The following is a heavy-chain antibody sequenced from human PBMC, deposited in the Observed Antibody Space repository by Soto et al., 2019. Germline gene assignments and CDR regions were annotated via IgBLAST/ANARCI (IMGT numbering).Heavy chain of an antibody. J-gene: IGHJ4*02. Sequence: EVQLLESGGGLVQPGGSLRLSCAASGFTFSSYAMSWVRQAPGKGLEWVSAISGSGGSTYYADSMKGRFTISRDNSKNTLYLQMNSLRAEDTAVYYCAKLASIVVVPAAIPGNDYWGQGTLVTVSS. CDR1: GFTFSSYA. CDR3: AKLASIVVVPAAIPGNDY. D-gene: IGHD2-2*01. CDR2: ISGSGGST. V-gene: IGHV3-23*01.